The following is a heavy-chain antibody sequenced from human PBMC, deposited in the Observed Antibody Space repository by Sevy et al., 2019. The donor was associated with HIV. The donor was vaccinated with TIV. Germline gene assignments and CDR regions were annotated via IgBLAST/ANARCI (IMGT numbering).Heavy chain of an antibody. D-gene: IGHD6-19*01. J-gene: IGHJ4*02. CDR1: GFTFSSYG. CDR3: AKKRPIAVAEDNDY. Sequence: GGSLRLSCAASGFTFSSYGMHWVRQAPGKGLEWVAVISYDGSNKYYADSVKGRFTISRDNSKNTLYLQMNSLRAEDTAVYYCAKKRPIAVAEDNDYWGQGTLVTVSS. V-gene: IGHV3-30*18. CDR2: ISYDGSNK.